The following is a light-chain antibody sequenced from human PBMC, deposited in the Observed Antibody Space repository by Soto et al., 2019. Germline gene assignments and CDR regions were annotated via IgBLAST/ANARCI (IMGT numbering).Light chain of an antibody. CDR3: LLSYSGAYYV. CDR2: DTS. Sequence: QAVMTQEPSLTMSPGCTVTLTYGPSTGSVTSGHYPYWFQHKPGQAHRTLIYDTSNKHSCTPARFSGSLLGCKAALTLSVAQPEDEAEYYCLLSYSGAYYVFGTGTKVPVL. CDR1: TGSVTSGHY. V-gene: IGLV7-46*01. J-gene: IGLJ1*01.